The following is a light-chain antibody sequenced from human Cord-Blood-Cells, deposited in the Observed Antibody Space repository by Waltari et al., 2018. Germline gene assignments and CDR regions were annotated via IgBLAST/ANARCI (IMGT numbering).Light chain of an antibody. CDR2: DVS. CDR1: SSDVGGYNY. J-gene: IGLJ3*02. V-gene: IGLV2-14*03. Sequence: QPASVSGSPGQSITISCPGTSSDVGGYNYVSWYQQHPGKAPKLMIYDVSNRPSGVSNRFSGSKSGNTASPTISGLQAEDEADYYCSSYTSSSTWVFGGGTKLTVL. CDR3: SSYTSSSTWV.